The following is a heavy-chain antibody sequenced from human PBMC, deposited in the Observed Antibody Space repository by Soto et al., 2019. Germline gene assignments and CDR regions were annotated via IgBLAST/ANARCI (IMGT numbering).Heavy chain of an antibody. D-gene: IGHD3-16*01. CDR3: MRNWGAY. Sequence: EVQLVESGGGLVQPGGSLRLSCTASGFTFSADWMTWVRQAPGKGLEWVANIKEDGSEKYYVDSVKGRFTISRDNSKNSLYLQMNSLRAEDTAVHYCMRNWGAYWGQGTRVTVSS. J-gene: IGHJ4*02. CDR1: GFTFSADW. V-gene: IGHV3-7*01. CDR2: IKEDGSEK.